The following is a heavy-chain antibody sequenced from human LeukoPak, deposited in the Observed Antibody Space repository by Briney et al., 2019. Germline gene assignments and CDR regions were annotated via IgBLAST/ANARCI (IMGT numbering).Heavy chain of an antibody. D-gene: IGHD3-3*01. CDR1: GFTFGDHA. V-gene: IGHV3-49*04. Sequence: GGSLRLSCTASGFTFGDHAMSWVRQAPGKGPEWVGFIRRKANGGTTEYAASVKGRFTISRDDSKSIAYLQMNSLKTEDTAVYYCTSGLYYDSWSDLFDYWGQGTLVTVSS. CDR3: TSGLYYDSWSDLFDY. CDR2: IRRKANGGTT. J-gene: IGHJ4*02.